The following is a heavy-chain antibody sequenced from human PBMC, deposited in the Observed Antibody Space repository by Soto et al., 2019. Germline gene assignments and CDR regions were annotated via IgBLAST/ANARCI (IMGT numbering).Heavy chain of an antibody. V-gene: IGHV3-33*08. Sequence: VQLVESGGGVVQPGRSLRLSCAASGFTFRPYGMYWVRQAPGKGLEWVAVIWYDASNKYYADSVKGRFAISRDNSENTLYLQINSLRAEGTAVYYCASGRVDGGELDLWGQGTLVTVSS. D-gene: IGHD1-26*01. J-gene: IGHJ4*02. CDR3: ASGRVDGGELDL. CDR1: GFTFRPYG. CDR2: IWYDASNK.